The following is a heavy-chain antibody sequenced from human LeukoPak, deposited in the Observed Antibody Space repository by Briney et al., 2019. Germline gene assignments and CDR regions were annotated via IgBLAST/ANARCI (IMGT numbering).Heavy chain of an antibody. V-gene: IGHV3-33*01. CDR2: IWLVGSNK. D-gene: IGHD3-3*01. CDR1: GLTFISYG. CDR3: VTFSLEWLIFDS. J-gene: IGHJ4*02. Sequence: VGFLRLSCASPGLTFISYGTHRFRQAPATGLERMEVIWLVGSNKYYAYSVMGRFTISRDNSNITLYLHMNSLRVEDTAVYYCVTFSLEWLIFDSWGQGTLVTVSS.